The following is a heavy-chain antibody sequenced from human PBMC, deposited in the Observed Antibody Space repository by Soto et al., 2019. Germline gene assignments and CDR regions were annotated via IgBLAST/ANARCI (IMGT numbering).Heavy chain of an antibody. CDR1: GFTFDDYA. CDR2: ISWNSGSI. V-gene: IGHV3-9*01. D-gene: IGHD6-13*01. CDR3: AKDLIAAAGTGFDY. Sequence: EVQLVESGGGLVQPGRSLRLSCAASGFTFDDYAMHWVRQAPGKGLEWVSGISWNSGSIGYADSVKGRVTISRDNAKNSLYLQMNSLRAEDTALYYCAKDLIAAAGTGFDYWGQGTLVTVSS. J-gene: IGHJ4*02.